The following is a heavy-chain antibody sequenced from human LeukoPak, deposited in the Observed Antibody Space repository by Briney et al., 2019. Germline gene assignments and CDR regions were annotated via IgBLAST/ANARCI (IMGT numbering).Heavy chain of an antibody. CDR1: GGSISSYY. J-gene: IGHJ4*02. D-gene: IGHD6-6*01. Sequence: SETLSLTCTVSGGSISSYYWSWIRQPPGKGLEWIGYIYHTGSTSYSPSLKSRVTISADTSQNQFSLKLSSVTAADTAVYYCASFGSIAARHNDYWGQGTLVTVSS. CDR2: IYHTGST. V-gene: IGHV4-59*12. CDR3: ASFGSIAARHNDY.